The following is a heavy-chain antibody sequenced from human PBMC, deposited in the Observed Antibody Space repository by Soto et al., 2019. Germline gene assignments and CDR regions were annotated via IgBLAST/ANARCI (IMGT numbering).Heavy chain of an antibody. D-gene: IGHD5-18*01. J-gene: IGHJ4*02. V-gene: IGHV3-15*01. CDR3: TSSGYSYAYFRN. Sequence: EVQLVESGGGLVKPGGSLRLSCAASGFTFSNAWMSWVRLAPGKGLEWVGRIKSKTDGGTTDYVAPVKGRFTISRDDSKDTLYLQMNSLKTEDTAVYYCTSSGYSYAYFRNWGQGTLVTVSS. CDR2: IKSKTDGGTT. CDR1: GFTFSNAW.